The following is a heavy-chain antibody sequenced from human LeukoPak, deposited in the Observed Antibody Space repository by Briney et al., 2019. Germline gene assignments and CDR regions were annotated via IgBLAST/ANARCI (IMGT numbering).Heavy chain of an antibody. CDR2: IGAAGAHT. V-gene: IGHV3-64*02. Sequence: GGSLRLSCAASGFRFSYYDMHWVRQAPGKGLEFVSSIGAAGAHTFYTDSVKGRFTISRDNFQSTMYLQMYGLRPEDSVDYYWASNLVGAKTGGFDIWGQETVVTVSS. J-gene: IGHJ3*02. D-gene: IGHD3-3*01. CDR3: ASNLVGAKTGGFDI. CDR1: GFRFSYYD.